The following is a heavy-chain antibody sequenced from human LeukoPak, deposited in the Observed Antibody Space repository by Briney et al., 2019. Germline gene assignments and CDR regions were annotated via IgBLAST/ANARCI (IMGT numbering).Heavy chain of an antibody. J-gene: IGHJ4*02. CDR2: INPDNGNT. Sequence: ASVKVSCKASGYSFTSQDMHWVRQAPGQRLEWMGCINPDNGNTKYSQEFQGRATITRDTSASTAYMELSSLRSEDMAFYYCTLYNYWGQGTLVTVSS. V-gene: IGHV1-3*03. CDR3: TLYNY. CDR1: GYSFTSQD. D-gene: IGHD2-2*02.